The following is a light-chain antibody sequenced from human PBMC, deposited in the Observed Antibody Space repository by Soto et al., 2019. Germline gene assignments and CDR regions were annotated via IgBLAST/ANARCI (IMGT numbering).Light chain of an antibody. CDR3: VAWDDSLNGHVL. CDR2: NNN. J-gene: IGLJ2*01. Sequence: SVLTQPPSASGTPGQRVTISCSGSNSNVGTNTVNWYQQLPGTAPKLLIYNNNQRPSGVPDRFSGSKSGTSASLAISGLQSEDEADYYCVAWDDSLNGHVLIGGGTKLTVL. CDR1: NSNVGTNT. V-gene: IGLV1-44*01.